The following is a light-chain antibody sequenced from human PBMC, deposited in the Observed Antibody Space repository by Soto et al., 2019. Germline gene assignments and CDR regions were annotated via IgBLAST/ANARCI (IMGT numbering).Light chain of an antibody. Sequence: EIVLTQSPATLSLSPGGRATLSCRASQTVTNHLAWYQQKAGQAPRLLIYGASSRATGIPDRFSGSGSGTDSTLTISRLEPEDFAVYYCQQYGSSPWTFGQGTKVDIK. CDR1: QTVTNH. CDR3: QQYGSSPWT. CDR2: GAS. V-gene: IGKV3-20*01. J-gene: IGKJ1*01.